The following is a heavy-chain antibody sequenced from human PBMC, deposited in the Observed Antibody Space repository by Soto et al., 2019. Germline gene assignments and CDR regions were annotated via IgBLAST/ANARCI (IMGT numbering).Heavy chain of an antibody. V-gene: IGHV1-2*04. CDR3: ARSSSWEHYYYYYGMDV. CDR2: INPNSGGT. Sequence: GASVKVSCKASGYTFTGYYMHWVRQAPGQGLEWMGWINPNSGGTNYAQKFQGWVTMTRDTSISTAYMQLSRLRSDDTAVHYCARSSSWEHYYYYYGMDVWGQGTTVTVSS. CDR1: GYTFTGYY. D-gene: IGHD6-13*01. J-gene: IGHJ6*02.